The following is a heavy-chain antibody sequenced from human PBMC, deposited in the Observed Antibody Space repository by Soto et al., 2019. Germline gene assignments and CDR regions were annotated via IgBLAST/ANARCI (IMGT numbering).Heavy chain of an antibody. V-gene: IGHV3-23*01. CDR3: AKDPGEDAYYFDY. J-gene: IGHJ4*02. Sequence: EVQVLESGGGLVQPGGSLRLSCAASGFTFSNYAMSWVRQAPGKGLEWVSSISNSGGSTYYTDSVKGRFTISRDNSKNTRYLQMNRLRAEDTDLYYCAKDPGEDAYYFDYWGQGTLVTVSS. CDR1: GFTFSNYA. CDR2: ISNSGGST. D-gene: IGHD3-16*01.